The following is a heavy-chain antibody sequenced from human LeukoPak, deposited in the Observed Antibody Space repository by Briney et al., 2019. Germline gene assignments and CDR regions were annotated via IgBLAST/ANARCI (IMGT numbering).Heavy chain of an antibody. CDR3: ASRSEVYCSGGSCYFAPFDY. CDR1: GFTFSSYG. D-gene: IGHD2-15*01. J-gene: IGHJ4*02. Sequence: GGSLRLSCAASGFTFSSYGMHWVRQAPGKGLEWVAFIRYDGSNKYYADSVEGRFTISRDNSKNTLYLQMNSLRAEDTAVYYCASRSEVYCSGGSCYFAPFDYWGQGTLVTVSS. V-gene: IGHV3-30*02. CDR2: IRYDGSNK.